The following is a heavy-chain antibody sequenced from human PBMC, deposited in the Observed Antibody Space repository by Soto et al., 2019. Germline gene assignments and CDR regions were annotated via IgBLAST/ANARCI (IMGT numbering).Heavy chain of an antibody. D-gene: IGHD1-20*01. Sequence: GGSLRLSCEASGFTFNNAWMSWVRQAPGKGLEWVGRIKRKTDGGTTDYAAPVKGRFAISRDDSKNMLYLQMNSLKTEDAAAYYCTTAAFVTGFDYWGRGTLVTVSS. V-gene: IGHV3-15*01. CDR3: TTAAFVTGFDY. J-gene: IGHJ4*01. CDR1: GFTFNNAW. CDR2: IKRKTDGGTT.